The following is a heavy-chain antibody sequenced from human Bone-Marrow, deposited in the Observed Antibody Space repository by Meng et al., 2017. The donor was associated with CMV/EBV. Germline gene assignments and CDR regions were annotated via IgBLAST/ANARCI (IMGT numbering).Heavy chain of an antibody. D-gene: IGHD6-13*01. CDR3: ARDLSIWAAGYGMDV. CDR1: GFTFSSYS. V-gene: IGHV3-21*01. Sequence: GESLKISCAASGFTFSSYSMNWVRQAPGKGLEWVSSISSSSSYIYYADSVKGRLTISRDNAKNSLYLQMNSLRAEDTAVYYCARDLSIWAAGYGMDVWGQGTTVTVPS. J-gene: IGHJ6*02. CDR2: ISSSSSYI.